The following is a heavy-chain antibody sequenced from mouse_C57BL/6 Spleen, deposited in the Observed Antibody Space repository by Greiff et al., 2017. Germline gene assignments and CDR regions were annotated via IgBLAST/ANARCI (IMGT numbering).Heavy chain of an antibody. Sequence: VKLQQPGAELVKPGASVKLSCKASGYTFTSYWMHWVKQRPGQGLEWIGMIHPNSGSTNYNEKFKSKATLTVDKSSSTAYMQLSSLTSEDSAVYYCARGGKGGYFDVWGTGTTVTVSS. CDR2: IHPNSGST. J-gene: IGHJ1*03. CDR1: GYTFTSYW. CDR3: ARGGKGGYFDV. D-gene: IGHD1-3*01. V-gene: IGHV1-64*01.